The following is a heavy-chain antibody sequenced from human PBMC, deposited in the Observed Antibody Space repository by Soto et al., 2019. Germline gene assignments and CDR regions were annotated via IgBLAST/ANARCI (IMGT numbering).Heavy chain of an antibody. CDR3: AKAPATIAAAGPIDY. D-gene: IGHD6-13*01. CDR1: GFTFSNYA. J-gene: IGHJ4*02. Sequence: GGSLRLSCAASGFTFSNYAMGWVRQAPGKGLEWISTFTRSGSTPYADSVRGRFTISRDNSKNTLYLQMDSLRVEDTAVYYCAKAPATIAAAGPIDYWGQGTLVTVSS. CDR2: FTRSGST. V-gene: IGHV3-23*01.